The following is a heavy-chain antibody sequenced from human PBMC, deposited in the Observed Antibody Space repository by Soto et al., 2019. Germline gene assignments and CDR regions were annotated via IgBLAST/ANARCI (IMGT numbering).Heavy chain of an antibody. V-gene: IGHV3-23*01. CDR2: ISGSGGST. D-gene: IGHD1-20*01. CDR3: VNVEPDAGMANGGGAFDI. J-gene: IGHJ3*02. CDR1: GFTFSSYA. Sequence: GGSLRLSCAASGFTFSSYAMSWVRQAPGKGLEWVSAISGSGGSTYYADSVKGRFTISRDNSKNTLYLQMNSLRAEDTAVYYCVNVEPDAGMANGGGAFDIWGQGTMVTVSS.